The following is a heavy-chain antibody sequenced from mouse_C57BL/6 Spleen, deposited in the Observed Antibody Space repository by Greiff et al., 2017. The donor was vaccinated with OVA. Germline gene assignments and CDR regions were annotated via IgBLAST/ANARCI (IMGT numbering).Heavy chain of an antibody. V-gene: IGHV1-15*01. D-gene: IGHD2-1*01. CDR2: IDPETGGT. Sequence: VQLQQSGAELVRPGASVTLSCKASGYTFTDYEMHWVKQTPVHGLEWIGAIDPETGGTAYNQKFKGKAILTADKSSSTAYMELRSLTSEDSAVYYCTRANYAYAMDYWGQGTSGTGSS. J-gene: IGHJ4*01. CDR1: GYTFTDYE. CDR3: TRANYAYAMDY.